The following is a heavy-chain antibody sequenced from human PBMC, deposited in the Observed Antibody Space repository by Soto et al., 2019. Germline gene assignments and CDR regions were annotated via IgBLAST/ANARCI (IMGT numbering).Heavy chain of an antibody. CDR2: INSDGSST. CDR1: GFTFSSYW. Sequence: EVQLVESGGGLVQPGGSLRLSCAASGFTFSSYWMHWVRQAPGKGLVWVSRINSDGSSTSYADSVKGRFTISRDNAKNTLYLQMNSLRVEDTAVYYCALDYSPRYYYYYMDVWGKGTTVTVSS. J-gene: IGHJ6*03. V-gene: IGHV3-74*01. CDR3: ALDYSPRYYYYYMDV. D-gene: IGHD4-4*01.